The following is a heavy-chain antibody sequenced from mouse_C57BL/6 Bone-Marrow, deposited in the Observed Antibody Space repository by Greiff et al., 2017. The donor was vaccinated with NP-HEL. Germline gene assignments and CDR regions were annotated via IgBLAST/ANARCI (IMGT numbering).Heavy chain of an antibody. CDR2: IDPSDSYT. CDR3: AREPYSPYWYFDV. J-gene: IGHJ1*03. D-gene: IGHD2-12*01. V-gene: IGHV1-59*01. CDR1: GYTFTSYW. Sequence: QVQLQQPGAELVKPGASVKMSCKASGYTFTSYWMHWVKQRPGQGLEWIGVIDPSDSYTNYNQKFKGKATLTVDTSSSTAYMQLSSLTSEDSAVYYCAREPYSPYWYFDVWGTGTTVTVSS.